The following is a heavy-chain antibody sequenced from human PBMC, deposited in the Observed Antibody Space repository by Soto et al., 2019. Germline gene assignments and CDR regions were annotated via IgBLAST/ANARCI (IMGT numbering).Heavy chain of an antibody. CDR2: ISHSGST. CDR3: ARRYGGNFDF. V-gene: IGHV4-30-2*01. J-gene: IGHJ4*02. D-gene: IGHD1-26*01. CDR1: GGSTSSGGYS. Sequence: PSETLSLTCAVSGGSTSSGGYSWSWLRQPPGKGLEWIGYISHSGSTNYNPSLKSRVTISVDTSKNQFSLKLSSVTAADTAVYYCARRYGGNFDFWGQGTLVTVSS.